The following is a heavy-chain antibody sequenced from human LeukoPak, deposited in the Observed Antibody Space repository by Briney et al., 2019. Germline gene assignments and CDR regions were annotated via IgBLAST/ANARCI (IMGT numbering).Heavy chain of an antibody. Sequence: SETLSLTCSVFGGSISRYYWSWIRQPPGKGLEWIGYMYYSGNTNYNPSLKSRVTISVDTSKNQFSLKLTSVTAADTAVYYCATTSYCSSTSCYIRYYYYMDVWGKGTTVTVSS. D-gene: IGHD2-2*02. J-gene: IGHJ6*03. CDR3: ATTSYCSSTSCYIRYYYYMDV. CDR1: GGSISRYY. V-gene: IGHV4-59*08. CDR2: MYYSGNT.